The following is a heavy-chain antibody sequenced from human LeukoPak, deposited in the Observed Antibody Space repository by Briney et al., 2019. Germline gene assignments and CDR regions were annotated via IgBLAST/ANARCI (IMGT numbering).Heavy chain of an antibody. CDR2: ITGTGGST. CDR1: GFTFSSYA. V-gene: IGHV3-23*01. D-gene: IGHD6-19*01. J-gene: IGHJ3*02. CDR3: AKVRDTRDWYKDAFDI. Sequence: GGSLRLSCAASGFTFSSYAMSWVRQAPGKGLEWVSAITGTGGSTYYVASVKGRFTVSRDNSKNTLYLQMSSLRAEDTAMYYCAKVRDTRDWYKDAFDIWGRGTRVTVSS.